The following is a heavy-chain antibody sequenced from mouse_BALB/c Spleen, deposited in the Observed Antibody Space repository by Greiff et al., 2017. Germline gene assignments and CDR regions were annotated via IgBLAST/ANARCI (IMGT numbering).Heavy chain of an antibody. J-gene: IGHJ2*01. CDR2: IYPGDGDT. Sequence: VQLQQSGAELARPGASVKLSCKASGYTFTSYWMQWVKQRPGQGLEWIGAIYPGDGDTRYTQKFKGKATLTADKSSSTAYMQLSSLASEDSAVYYCARGGLRRTDYFDYWGQGTTLTVSS. CDR3: ARGGLRRTDYFDY. V-gene: IGHV1-87*01. D-gene: IGHD2-4*01. CDR1: GYTFTSYW.